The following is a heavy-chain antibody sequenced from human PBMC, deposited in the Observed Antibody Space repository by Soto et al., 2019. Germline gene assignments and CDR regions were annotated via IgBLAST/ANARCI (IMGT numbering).Heavy chain of an antibody. CDR2: ISAAGDP. J-gene: IGHJ6*02. CDR3: ARTHRDFYGLDV. Sequence: EVQLVESGGGLVQPGGSLRLSCEASEFTFRNYDMHWVRQGTGKGLEWVSGISAAGDPDYADSVEGRFTISRENAQNSFFLQMNSLRVGDTAVYYCARTHRDFYGLDVWGQGTMVIVSS. V-gene: IGHV3-13*05. CDR1: EFTFRNYD.